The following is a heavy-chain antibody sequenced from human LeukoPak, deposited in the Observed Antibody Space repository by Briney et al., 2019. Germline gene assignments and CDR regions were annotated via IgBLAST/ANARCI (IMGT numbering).Heavy chain of an antibody. J-gene: IGHJ4*02. D-gene: IGHD1-26*01. CDR1: GDSISSYY. V-gene: IGHV4-59*01. Sequence: SETLSLTCTVFGDSISSYYWSWIRQPPGKGLEWIGSIYYSGITSYNPSLKSRVIISVHTSKSQFSLKLSSVTAADAAVYYCARDQSGSYIFDYWGQGTLVTVSS. CDR2: IYYSGIT. CDR3: ARDQSGSYIFDY.